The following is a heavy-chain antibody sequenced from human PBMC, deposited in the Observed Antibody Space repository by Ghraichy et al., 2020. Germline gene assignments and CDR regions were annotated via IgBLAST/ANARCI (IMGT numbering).Heavy chain of an antibody. CDR3: ARDGLKSSGVVAADVFDL. Sequence: ESLNISCTVSGGSLRSYYWSWIRQPPGKGLEWIGYIYYSGSTNYNPSLKSRVTISVDTSKSQFSLRLASVTVADAAVDYCARDGLKSSGVVAADVFDLWGQGTMVTVSS. CDR2: IYYSGST. V-gene: IGHV4-59*01. J-gene: IGHJ3*01. D-gene: IGHD2-15*01. CDR1: GGSLRSYY.